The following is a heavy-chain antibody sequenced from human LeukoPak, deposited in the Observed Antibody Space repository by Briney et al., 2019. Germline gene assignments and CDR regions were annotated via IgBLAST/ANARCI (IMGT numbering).Heavy chain of an antibody. J-gene: IGHJ4*02. CDR3: AKESPHFDY. Sequence: GGSLRLSCAASGFTFTSYAMSWVRQAPGKGLAWVSTISGSGDTTYYADSVKGRFTISRDSSKNTLYLQMNSLRAEDTAIYYCAKESPHFDYWGQGTLVTVSS. CDR2: ISGSGDTT. V-gene: IGHV3-23*01. CDR1: GFTFTSYA.